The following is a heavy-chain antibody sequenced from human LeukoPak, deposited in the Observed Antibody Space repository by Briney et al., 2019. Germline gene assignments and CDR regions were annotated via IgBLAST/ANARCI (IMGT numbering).Heavy chain of an antibody. D-gene: IGHD4-17*01. V-gene: IGHV3-7*01. CDR2: IKQDGSEK. CDR1: GFTFSSYW. J-gene: IGHJ4*02. Sequence: GGSLRLSCAASGFTFSSYWMSWVRQAPGKGLEWVANIKQDGSEKYYVDSVKGRFTISRDNAKNSLYLQMNSLRAEDTAVYYCARVRRGDYELPNHFDYWGQGTLVTVSS. CDR3: ARVRRGDYELPNHFDY.